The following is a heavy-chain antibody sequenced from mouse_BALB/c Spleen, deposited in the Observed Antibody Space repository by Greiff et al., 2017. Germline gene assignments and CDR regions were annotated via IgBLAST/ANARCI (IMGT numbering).Heavy chain of an antibody. J-gene: IGHJ2*01. D-gene: IGHD1-1*01. CDR1: GFTFSSYA. Sequence: EVQRVESGGGLVKPGGSLKLSCAASGFTFSSYAMSWVRQTPEKRLEWVASISSGGSTYYPDSVKGRFTISRDNARNILYLQMSSLRSEDTAMYYCARGGQSPPLFYGSSYGFDYWGQGTTLTVSS. V-gene: IGHV5-6-5*01. CDR2: ISSGGST. CDR3: ARGGQSPPLFYGSSYGFDY.